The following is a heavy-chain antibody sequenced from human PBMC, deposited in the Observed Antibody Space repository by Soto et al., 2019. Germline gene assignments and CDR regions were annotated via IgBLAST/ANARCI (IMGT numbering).Heavy chain of an antibody. CDR2: ISGRGGST. V-gene: IGHV3-23*01. CDR1: GFSFNSYA. CDR3: AKDSTAYSITSAFDS. Sequence: EVQLLESGGGLVQPGGSLRLSCAASGFSFNSYAMSWVRQATGKGLEWVSGISGRGGSTYYANSAKGRFTISRDNSKKTLNLQMNSRRAVDTAVYYCAKDSTAYSITSAFDSWGQGNRVTVS. J-gene: IGHJ4*02. D-gene: IGHD6-6*01.